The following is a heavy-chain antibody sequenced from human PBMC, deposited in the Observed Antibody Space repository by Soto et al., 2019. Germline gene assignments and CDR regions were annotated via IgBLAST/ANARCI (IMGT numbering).Heavy chain of an antibody. CDR1: GFTFRTYA. D-gene: IGHD5-18*01. J-gene: IGHJ4*02. CDR2: ISYDGSNI. CDR3: ARDSETNGYSYDYFDY. Sequence: QVQLVESGGGVVQPGRSLKPSCAASGFTFRTYAMHWVRQAPGKGLEWVAVISYDGSNIYYADSVKGRFTISRDSSKNTLYLQMNSLRTEDSAVYYCARDSETNGYSYDYFDYWGQGTLVTVSS. V-gene: IGHV3-30*04.